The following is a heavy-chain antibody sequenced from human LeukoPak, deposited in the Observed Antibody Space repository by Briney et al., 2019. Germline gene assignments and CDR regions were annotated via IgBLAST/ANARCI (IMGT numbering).Heavy chain of an antibody. V-gene: IGHV3-23*01. D-gene: IGHD3-10*01. CDR2: ISGSGGST. J-gene: IGHJ4*02. CDR1: GFTFSSYA. CDR3: AKMGGSGSYYYTPFDY. Sequence: GGSLRLSCAASGFTFSSYAMSWVRQAPGKGLECVSAISGSGGSTFYPDSVKGRLTISRDNSKNTLYLQMNSLRAEDTAVYYCAKMGGSGSYYYTPFDYWGQGTLVTVSS.